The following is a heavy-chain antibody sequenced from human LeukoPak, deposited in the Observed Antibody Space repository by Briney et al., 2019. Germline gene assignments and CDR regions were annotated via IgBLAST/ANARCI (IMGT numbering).Heavy chain of an antibody. CDR2: IRYDGSNK. J-gene: IGHJ5*02. Sequence: PGGSLRLSCAASGFTFSSYGMHWVRQAPGKGLEWVAFIRYDGSNKYYADSVKGRFTISRDNSKNTLYLQMNSLRAEDTAVYYCAKGPGITMVRGVHWFDPWGQGTLVTVSS. CDR1: GFTFSSYG. D-gene: IGHD3-10*01. CDR3: AKGPGITMVRGVHWFDP. V-gene: IGHV3-30*02.